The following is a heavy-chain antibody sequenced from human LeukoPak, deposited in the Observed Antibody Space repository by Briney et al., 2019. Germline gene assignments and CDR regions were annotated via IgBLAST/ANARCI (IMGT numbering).Heavy chain of an antibody. CDR1: GFSCYDYG. CDR3: ARLYCINGVCQDGGY. CDR2: INWDGGGN. D-gene: IGHD2-8*01. V-gene: IGHV3-20*04. J-gene: IGHJ4*02. Sequence: GGSLRLSCVASGFSCYDYGMSWVRPVPGKGREGVVGINWDGGGNADADSVKGRFTVSRANGTKSFLQMSSLRAEGTAFYYCARLYCINGVCQDGGYCGQRTLVTVSS.